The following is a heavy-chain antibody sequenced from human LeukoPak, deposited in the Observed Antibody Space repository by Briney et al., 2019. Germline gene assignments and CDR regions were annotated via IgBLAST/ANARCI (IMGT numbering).Heavy chain of an antibody. CDR2: INHSGST. CDR3: ARAIREVRGVLWYYYGMDV. J-gene: IGHJ6*02. D-gene: IGHD3-10*01. CDR1: GGSFSGYY. Sequence: SETLSLTCAVYGGSFSGYYWSWIRQPPGKGLEWIGEINHSGSTNYNPSLKSRVTISVDTSKNQFSLKLSFVTAAGTAAYYCARAIREVRGVLWYYYGMDVWGQGTTVTVSS. V-gene: IGHV4-34*01.